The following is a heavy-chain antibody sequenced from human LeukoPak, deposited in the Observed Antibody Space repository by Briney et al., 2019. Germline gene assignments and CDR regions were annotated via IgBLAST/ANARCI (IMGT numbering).Heavy chain of an antibody. D-gene: IGHD4-17*01. J-gene: IGHJ6*02. CDR3: ARVGDTVTKYGMDV. V-gene: IGHV1-69*13. Sequence: GASVKVSCKASGGTFSSYAISWVRQAPGQGLEWMGGIIPIFGTANYAQKFQGRVTITADESASTAYMELSSLRSEDTAVYYCARVGDTVTKYGMDVWGQGTTVTVSS. CDR1: GGTFSSYA. CDR2: IIPIFGTA.